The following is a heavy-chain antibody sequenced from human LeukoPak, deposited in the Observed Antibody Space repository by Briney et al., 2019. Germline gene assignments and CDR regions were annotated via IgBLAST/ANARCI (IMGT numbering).Heavy chain of an antibody. Sequence: VSVKVSCKASLYTFTGYYMQWVRQAPGQGLEWMGWINPNSGGTNYAQKFQARVNMTRDTTSCPAYMELSRLRSDDSVVYYCARSRVVVAWSRVRGWFVPWGQGTLVTVSS. V-gene: IGHV1-2*02. J-gene: IGHJ5*02. CDR1: LYTFTGYY. D-gene: IGHD2-15*01. CDR2: INPNSGGT. CDR3: ARSRVVVAWSRVRGWFVP.